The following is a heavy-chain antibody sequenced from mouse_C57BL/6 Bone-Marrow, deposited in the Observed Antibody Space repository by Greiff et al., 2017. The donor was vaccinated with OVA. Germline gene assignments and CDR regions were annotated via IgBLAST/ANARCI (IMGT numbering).Heavy chain of an antibody. Sequence: EVQLQQSGPGLVKPSQSLSLTCSVTGYSITSGYYWNWIRPFPGNNLEWMGYISNVGSNNYNPSLKNRFPITRDTSKNQFFLKLNSVTTEDTATYYCARDLSYYYGSSGWYFDVWGTGTTVTVSS. CDR2: ISNVGSN. CDR1: GYSITSGYY. CDR3: ARDLSYYYGSSGWYFDV. J-gene: IGHJ1*03. V-gene: IGHV3-6*01. D-gene: IGHD1-1*01.